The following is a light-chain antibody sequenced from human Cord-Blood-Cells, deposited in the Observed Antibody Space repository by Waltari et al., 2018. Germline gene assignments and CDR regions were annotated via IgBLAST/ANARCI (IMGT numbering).Light chain of an antibody. CDR1: SLRSYY. Sequence: SSELTQDPAVSVALGQTVRITCQGDSLRSYYASWYQQKPGQAPGLVIYGKNHRPTGIPDRFSGSSSGNTASLTITGAQAEDEADYYCNSRDSSGNHVVFGGGTKLTVL. J-gene: IGLJ2*01. CDR2: GKN. CDR3: NSRDSSGNHVV. V-gene: IGLV3-19*01.